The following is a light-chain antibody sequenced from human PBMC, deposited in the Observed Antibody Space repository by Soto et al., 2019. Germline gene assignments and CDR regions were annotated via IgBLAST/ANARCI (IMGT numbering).Light chain of an antibody. CDR1: QSVSSY. V-gene: IGKV3-11*01. CDR3: QKRRNWPWT. J-gene: IGKJ1*01. Sequence: EIVLTQSPATLSMSPGERATLSCRTSQSVSSYLAWYQQKPGQAPRLLIYDASNRATGIPARFSGSGSGTDFTLTISSLEPEDFAVYYRQKRRNWPWTFGQGTKVDIK. CDR2: DAS.